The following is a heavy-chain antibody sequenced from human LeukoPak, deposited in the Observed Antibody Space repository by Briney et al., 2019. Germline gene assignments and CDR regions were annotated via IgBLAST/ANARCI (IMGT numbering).Heavy chain of an antibody. Sequence: SETLSLTCAVYGGSFSGYYWSWIRQPPGKGLEWIGEINHSGSTNYNPSLKSRVTISVDTSKNQFSLELSSVTAADTAVYYCARGRLWTRARFDYWGQGTLVTVSS. J-gene: IGHJ4*02. CDR2: INHSGST. V-gene: IGHV4-34*01. CDR3: ARGRLWTRARFDY. D-gene: IGHD3-10*01. CDR1: GGSFSGYY.